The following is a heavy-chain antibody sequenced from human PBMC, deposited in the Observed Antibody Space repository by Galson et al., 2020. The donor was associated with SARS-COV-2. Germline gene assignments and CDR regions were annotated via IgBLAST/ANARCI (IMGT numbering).Heavy chain of an antibody. CDR3: AREVYLWFGELYYFDY. CDR2: IYTSGST. V-gene: IGHV4-4*07. J-gene: IGHJ4*02. D-gene: IGHD3-10*01. Sequence: SETLSLTCTVSGGSISSYYWSWIRQPAGKGLEWIGRIYTSGSTNYNPSLKSRVTMSVDTSKNQFSLKLSSVTAADTAVYYCAREVYLWFGELYYFDYWGQGTLVTVSS. CDR1: GGSISSYY.